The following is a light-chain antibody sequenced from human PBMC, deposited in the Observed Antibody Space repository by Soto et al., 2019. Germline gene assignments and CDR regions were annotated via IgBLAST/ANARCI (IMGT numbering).Light chain of an antibody. V-gene: IGLV2-14*01. Sequence: QSVLTQPASVSGSPGQSITIFCTGTGSDVGGYKYVSWYQQLPGKAPKLMIYDVSYRPSGVSDRFSGSKSGNTASLIISGLQAEDEADYYCSSYASSSPFVFGTGTKVTXL. CDR1: GSDVGGYKY. J-gene: IGLJ1*01. CDR3: SSYASSSPFV. CDR2: DVS.